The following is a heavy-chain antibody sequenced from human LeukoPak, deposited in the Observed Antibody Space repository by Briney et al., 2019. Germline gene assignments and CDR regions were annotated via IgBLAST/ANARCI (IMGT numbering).Heavy chain of an antibody. CDR3: ARRRYNWNAIDY. J-gene: IGHJ4*02. V-gene: IGHV3-11*01. CDR2: ISSSGSTI. D-gene: IGHD1-20*01. Sequence: GGSLRLSCAASGFTFSDFYMSWIRQAPGKGLEWVSYISSSGSTIYYADSVKGRFTISRDNAKNSLYLQMNSPRAEDTAVYYCARRRYNWNAIDYWGQGTLVTVSS. CDR1: GFTFSDFY.